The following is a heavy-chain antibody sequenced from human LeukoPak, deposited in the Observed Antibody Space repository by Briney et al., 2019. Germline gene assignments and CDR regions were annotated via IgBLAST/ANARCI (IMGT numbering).Heavy chain of an antibody. CDR3: ARPRSSYYYGSGSYYNY. D-gene: IGHD3-10*01. CDR1: GFTFSSYS. J-gene: IGHJ4*02. Sequence: GGSLRLSCAASGFTFSSYSMNWVRQAPGKGLEWVSSISSSSSYIYYADSVKGRFTISRDNAKNSLYLQMNSLRAEDTAVYYCARPRSSYYYGSGSYYNYWGQGTLVTVSS. V-gene: IGHV3-21*01. CDR2: ISSSSSYI.